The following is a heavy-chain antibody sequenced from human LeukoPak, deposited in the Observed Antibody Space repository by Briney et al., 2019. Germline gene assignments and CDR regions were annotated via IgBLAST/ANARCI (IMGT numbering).Heavy chain of an antibody. J-gene: IGHJ4*02. D-gene: IGHD6-13*01. V-gene: IGHV1-2*02. CDR2: INPNSGGT. CDR3: AIASGYSSSWYDY. CDR1: GYTFTSYY. Sequence: ASVKVSCKASGYTFTSYYMHWVRQAPGQGLEWMGWINPNSGGTNYAQKFQGRVTMTRDTSISTAYMELSRLRSDDTAVYYCAIASGYSSSWYDYWGQGTLVTVSS.